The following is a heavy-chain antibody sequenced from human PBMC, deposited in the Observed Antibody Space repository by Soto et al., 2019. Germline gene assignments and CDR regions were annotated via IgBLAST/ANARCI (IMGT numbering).Heavy chain of an antibody. V-gene: IGHV1-3*04. Sequence: ASVKVSCKASAYSFTDYAIHWVRQAPGQRLEWMGWINTGNGDRKYSQKFQDRVTLTRDTSANTAYMELNSLRSEDTAVYYCARNIYGTTTLDYWGQGTLVTVSS. CDR2: INTGNGDR. CDR1: AYSFTDYA. J-gene: IGHJ4*02. D-gene: IGHD1-1*01. CDR3: ARNIYGTTTLDY.